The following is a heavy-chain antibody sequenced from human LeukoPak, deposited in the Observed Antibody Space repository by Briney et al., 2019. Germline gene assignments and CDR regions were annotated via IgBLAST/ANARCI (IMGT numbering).Heavy chain of an antibody. Sequence: GGSLRLSCAASGFTFSSYAMSWVRQAPGKGLEWVSTISGSGGSTYYADSVKGRFTISRDNSKNTLYLQMNSLRAEDTAVYYCAKDQDSYGRKAHFGYWGQGTLVTVSS. D-gene: IGHD5-18*01. V-gene: IGHV3-23*01. J-gene: IGHJ4*02. CDR1: GFTFSSYA. CDR2: ISGSGGST. CDR3: AKDQDSYGRKAHFGY.